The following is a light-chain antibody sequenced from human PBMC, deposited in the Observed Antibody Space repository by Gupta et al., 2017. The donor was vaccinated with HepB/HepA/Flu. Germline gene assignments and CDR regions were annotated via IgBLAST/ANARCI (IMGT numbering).Light chain of an antibody. Sequence: QSVLTQVPSASGTPGPRVSISCSGDSSNSGGNYAYWFQKVPGRAPKVLIYRNNERPSGVPDRFSGSKSGTSVSLAISGLRSEDEAEYFCAAWDDSLSRPVFGGGTRLTVL. CDR1: SSNSGGNY. CDR2: RNN. CDR3: AAWDDSLSRPV. J-gene: IGLJ3*02. V-gene: IGLV1-47*01.